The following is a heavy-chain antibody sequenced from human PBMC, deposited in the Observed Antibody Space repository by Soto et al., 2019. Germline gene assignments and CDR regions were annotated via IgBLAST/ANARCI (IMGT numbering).Heavy chain of an antibody. CDR3: ARDVVVPAAMAINGGLFDY. CDR1: GFTFSSYA. CDR2: ISGSGGST. D-gene: IGHD2-2*01. Sequence: EVQLLESGGGLVQPGGSLRLSCAASGFTFSSYAMSWVRQAPGKGLEWVSAISGSGGSTYYADSVKGRFTISRDNSKNTLYLQMNSLRAEDTAVYYCARDVVVPAAMAINGGLFDYWGQGTLVTVSS. J-gene: IGHJ4*02. V-gene: IGHV3-23*01.